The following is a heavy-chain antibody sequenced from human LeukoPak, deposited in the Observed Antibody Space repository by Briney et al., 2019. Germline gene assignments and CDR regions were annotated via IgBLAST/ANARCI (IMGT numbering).Heavy chain of an antibody. CDR2: INSDGSST. J-gene: IGHJ4*02. Sequence: GGSLRLSCAASRFSLNNYWMHWVRQAPGKGLVWVSRINSDGSSTTYADSVKGRFTISRDNAKNTLYLQMNSLRAEDTAVYYCAYSSGYYDWGQGTLVTVSS. V-gene: IGHV3-74*01. CDR1: RFSLNNYW. D-gene: IGHD3-22*01. CDR3: AYSSGYYD.